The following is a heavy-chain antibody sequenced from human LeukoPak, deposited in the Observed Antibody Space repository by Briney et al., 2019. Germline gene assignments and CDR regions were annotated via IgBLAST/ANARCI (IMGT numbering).Heavy chain of an antibody. D-gene: IGHD1-26*01. CDR2: ISSSGSTI. CDR3: ARVYRVVGATSLDY. CDR1: GFTFSSYS. J-gene: IGHJ4*02. V-gene: IGHV3-48*04. Sequence: PGGSLRLSCAASGFTFSSYSMNWVRQAPGKGLEWVSYISSSGSTIYYADSVKGRFTISRDNAKNSLYLQMNSLRAEDTAVYYCARVYRVVGATSLDYWGQGTLVTVSS.